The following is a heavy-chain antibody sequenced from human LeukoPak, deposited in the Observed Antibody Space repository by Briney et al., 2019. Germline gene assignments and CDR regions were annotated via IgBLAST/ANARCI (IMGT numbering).Heavy chain of an antibody. Sequence: GGSLRLSCAASGFTFDDYAMHWVRQAPGKGLEWVSGISWNSGSIGYADSVKGRFTISRDNAKNSLYLQMTSLRVEDTAVYWCARGEPESLYRDFDYWGQGTLVTVSS. CDR1: GFTFDDYA. V-gene: IGHV3-9*01. J-gene: IGHJ4*02. CDR3: ARGEPESLYRDFDY. CDR2: ISWNSGSI. D-gene: IGHD1-14*01.